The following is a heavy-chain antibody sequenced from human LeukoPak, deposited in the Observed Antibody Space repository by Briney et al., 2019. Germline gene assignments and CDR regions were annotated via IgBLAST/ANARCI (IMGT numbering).Heavy chain of an antibody. Sequence: PGGSLRLSCAASGFTFSSYSMNWVRQAPGKGLEWVSSISSSSSYIYYADSVKGRFTISRDNSKNTLYLQMNSLRAEDTAVYYCAKDEVYYYDSSGHALGGYWGQGTLVTVSS. CDR2: ISSSSSYI. D-gene: IGHD3-22*01. CDR3: AKDEVYYYDSSGHALGGY. CDR1: GFTFSSYS. V-gene: IGHV3-21*04. J-gene: IGHJ4*02.